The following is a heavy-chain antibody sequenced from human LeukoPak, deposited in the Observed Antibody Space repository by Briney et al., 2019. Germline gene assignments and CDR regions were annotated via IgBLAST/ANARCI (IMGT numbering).Heavy chain of an antibody. CDR1: GFTVSNNY. CDR2: IYSGGGT. D-gene: IGHD3-16*01. Sequence: GGSLRLSCVASGFTVSNNYMSWVRQAPGKGLDWVSIIYSGGGTYYADSVEGRFTISRDSSKNTLYLQMNSLRAEDTAVYYCARGGNGPFDYWGQGTLVTVSS. V-gene: IGHV3-53*01. CDR3: ARGGNGPFDY. J-gene: IGHJ4*02.